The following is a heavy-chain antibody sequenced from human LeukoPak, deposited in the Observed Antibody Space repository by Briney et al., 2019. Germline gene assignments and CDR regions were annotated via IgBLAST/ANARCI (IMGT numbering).Heavy chain of an antibody. CDR3: ARDGVDTAMVTRYYYYYGMDV. J-gene: IGHJ6*02. CDR1: GFTFSSYA. D-gene: IGHD5-18*01. Sequence: GGSLRLSCAASGFTFSSYAMHWVRQAPGKGLEWVAVISYDGSNKYYADPVKGRFTISRDNSKNTLYLQMNSLRAEDTAVYYCARDGVDTAMVTRYYYYYGMDVWGQGTTVTVSS. CDR2: ISYDGSNK. V-gene: IGHV3-30-3*01.